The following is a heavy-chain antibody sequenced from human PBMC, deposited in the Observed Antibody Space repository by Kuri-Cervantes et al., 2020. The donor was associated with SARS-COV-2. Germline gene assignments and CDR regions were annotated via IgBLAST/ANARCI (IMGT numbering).Heavy chain of an antibody. D-gene: IGHD6-25*01. CDR2: ISSSSSYT. CDR1: GFTFSSYS. Sequence: LSLTCAASGFTFSSYSMNWVRQAPGKGLEWVSYISSSSSYTNYADSVKGRFTISRDNAKNSLYLQMNSLRAEDTAVYYCARDAARAAFDIWGQGTMVTVSS. J-gene: IGHJ3*02. CDR3: ARDAARAAFDI. V-gene: IGHV3-21*05.